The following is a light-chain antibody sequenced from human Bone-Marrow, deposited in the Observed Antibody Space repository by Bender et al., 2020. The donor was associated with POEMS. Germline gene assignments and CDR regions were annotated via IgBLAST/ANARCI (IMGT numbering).Light chain of an antibody. CDR2: EDT. CDR3: CSYAGSNTYV. Sequence: QSALTQPASVSGSPGQSITISCTGTSSDVGGYNLVSWYQHHPGKAPKVMISEDTKRPSGVSSRFSGSKSGNTASLTISGLQDEDEAEYYCCSYAGSNTYVFGTGTKVTVL. J-gene: IGLJ1*01. V-gene: IGLV2-23*01. CDR1: SSDVGGYNL.